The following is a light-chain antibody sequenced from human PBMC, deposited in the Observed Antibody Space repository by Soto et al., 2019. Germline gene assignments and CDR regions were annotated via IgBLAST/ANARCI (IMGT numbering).Light chain of an antibody. CDR2: GAS. CDR1: QSVSSN. V-gene: IGKV3-15*01. J-gene: IGKJ2*01. CDR3: QQYNNWPSYT. Sequence: EIVMTQSPATLSVSPGERATLSCRASQSVSSNLAWYQQKPGQAPRLLIYGASTRAIGIPARFSGSGSGTEFTLTISSLQSEDFAVYSCQQYNNWPSYTFGQGTKLEIK.